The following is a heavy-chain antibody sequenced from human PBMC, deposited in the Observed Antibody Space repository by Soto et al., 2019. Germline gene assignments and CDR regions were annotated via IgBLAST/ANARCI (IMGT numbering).Heavy chain of an antibody. CDR3: AKDRAYSIYFYNGMDV. J-gene: IGHJ6*02. V-gene: IGHV3-30-3*01. D-gene: IGHD2-21*01. Sequence: QVQLVESGGGVVQPGRSLRLSCAASGFTFSSYAMHWVRQAPGKGLEWVAVISYDGSNKYYADSVKGRFTISRDNSKNTLYLQMNSLRAEDTALYYCAKDRAYSIYFYNGMDVWGQGTTVTVSS. CDR1: GFTFSSYA. CDR2: ISYDGSNK.